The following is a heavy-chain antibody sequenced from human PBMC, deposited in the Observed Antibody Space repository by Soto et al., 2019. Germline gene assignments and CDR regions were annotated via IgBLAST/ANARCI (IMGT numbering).Heavy chain of an antibody. Sequence: SETLSLTCTVSGGSISSGDYYWSWIRQPPGKGLEWIGYIYYSGSTYYNPSLKSRVTISVDTSKNQFSLKLSSVTAADTAVYYCARGDYYDSSGYYYYYYGMDVWGQGTTVTVSS. CDR1: GGSISSGDYY. J-gene: IGHJ6*02. D-gene: IGHD3-22*01. V-gene: IGHV4-30-4*01. CDR3: ARGDYYDSSGYYYYYYGMDV. CDR2: IYYSGST.